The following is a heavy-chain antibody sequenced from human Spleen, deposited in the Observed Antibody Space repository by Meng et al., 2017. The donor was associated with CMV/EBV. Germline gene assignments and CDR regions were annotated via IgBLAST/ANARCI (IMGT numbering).Heavy chain of an antibody. Sequence: GGSLRLSCAASGFTLSDYEMNWVRQAPGKGLEWVSYISSSGTTMYYADSVKGRFTISRDSAKNSLYLQMNSLRAEDTAVYYCAREGGDLSGYYGAWGQGTLVTVSS. CDR3: AREGGDLSGYYGA. CDR1: GFTLSDYE. J-gene: IGHJ5*02. CDR2: ISSSGTTM. D-gene: IGHD3-22*01. V-gene: IGHV3-48*03.